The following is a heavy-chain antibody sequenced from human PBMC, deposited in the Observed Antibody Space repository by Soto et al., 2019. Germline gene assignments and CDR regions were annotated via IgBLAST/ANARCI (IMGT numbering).Heavy chain of an antibody. J-gene: IGHJ6*02. Sequence: SETLSLSCTVSGGSISSGGYYWYWIRQHPGKGLEWIGYIYYSGTTYYNPSLKIRVTISVDTSKNQFSLKLSSVTAADTAVYYCAASCVACGGFNYYGMDVWGQGTTVT. CDR3: AASCVACGGFNYYGMDV. V-gene: IGHV4-31*03. CDR1: GGSISSGGYY. D-gene: IGHD2-21*01. CDR2: IYYSGTT.